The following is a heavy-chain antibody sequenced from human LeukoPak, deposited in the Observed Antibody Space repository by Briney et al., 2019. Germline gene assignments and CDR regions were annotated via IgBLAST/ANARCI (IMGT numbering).Heavy chain of an antibody. CDR3: AGGGIYYYDSSGQFDY. D-gene: IGHD3-22*01. J-gene: IGHJ4*02. Sequence: SVKVSCKASGGTFSSYAFSWVRQAPGQGLEWMGRIIPILGVATYAHKFQGRVTITADKSTSTAYMELSSLRSEDTAVYYCAGGGIYYYDSSGQFDYWGQGTLVTVSS. V-gene: IGHV1-69*04. CDR2: IIPILGVA. CDR1: GGTFSSYA.